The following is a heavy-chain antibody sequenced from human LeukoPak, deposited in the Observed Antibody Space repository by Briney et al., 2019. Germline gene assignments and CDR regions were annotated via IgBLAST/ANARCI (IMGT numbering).Heavy chain of an antibody. D-gene: IGHD4-17*01. CDR3: ARDVHGDYGSGWFDP. CDR1: GGTFNNSA. V-gene: IGHV1-69*05. J-gene: IGHJ5*02. CDR2: IMPLFGTA. Sequence: SVKVSCKISGGTFNNSAISWVRQAPGQGLERLGGIMPLFGTAGYAQKFQGRVTITKDESTRTVYLELTSLTSDDTAVYYCARDVHGDYGSGWFDPWGQGTLVSVSS.